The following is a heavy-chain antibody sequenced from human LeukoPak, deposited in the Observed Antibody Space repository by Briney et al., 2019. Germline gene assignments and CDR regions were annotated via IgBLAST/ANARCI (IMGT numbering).Heavy chain of an antibody. D-gene: IGHD6-19*01. CDR2: INPSGGSA. CDR3: ARDVPYSSGWSYYYYYGMDV. V-gene: IGHV1-46*01. J-gene: IGHJ6*02. CDR1: GYTFTSYY. Sequence: ASVKVSCKASGYTFTSYYMHWVRQAPGQGLEWMGIINPSGGSASYAQKFQGRVTMTRDTSTSTVYMELSSLRSEDTAVYYCARDVPYSSGWSYYYYYGMDVWGQGTTVTVSS.